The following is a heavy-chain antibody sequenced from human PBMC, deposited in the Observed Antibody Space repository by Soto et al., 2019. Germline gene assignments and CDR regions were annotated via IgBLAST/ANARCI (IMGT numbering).Heavy chain of an antibody. CDR2: LYYSGST. V-gene: IGHV4-39*01. CDR1: GGSISSSSYY. J-gene: IGHJ4*02. CDR3: ARGGYYDFWSGYWYHGGFHY. Sequence: QLQLQESGPGLVKPSETLSLTRTVSGGSISSSSYYWGWISQPPGKGLEWIGSLYYSGSTNYNPSLKSRVTISVGTSTGQFARLLSSGTGADTAVYFCARGGYYDFWSGYWYHGGFHYWGQGSLVTESS. D-gene: IGHD3-3*01.